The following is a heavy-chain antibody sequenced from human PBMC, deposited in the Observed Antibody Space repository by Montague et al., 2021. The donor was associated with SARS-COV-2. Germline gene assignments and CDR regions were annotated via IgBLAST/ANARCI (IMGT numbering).Heavy chain of an antibody. CDR3: ARGFDILNYYYYTMDV. CDR2: IYYSGST. D-gene: IGHD3-9*01. CDR1: GGTISGSY. J-gene: IGHJ6*02. V-gene: IGHV4-59*07. Sequence: SDTLSLTCTVSGGTISGSYWSWIRQSPEKGLEWIGYIYYSGSTKYNPSLKSRVTISLDTSKNQFFLKLTSVTAADTVVYYCARGFDILNYYYYTMDVWGQGTTVTVSS.